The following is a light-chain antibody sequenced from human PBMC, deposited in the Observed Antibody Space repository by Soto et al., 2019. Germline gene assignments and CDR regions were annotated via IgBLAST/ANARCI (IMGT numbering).Light chain of an antibody. J-gene: IGLJ1*01. CDR1: SSNIGSNT. CDR3: AAWDDSLNGLV. CDR2: NNN. V-gene: IGLV1-44*01. Sequence: QSVLTQPPSASVTPGQRVTISCSGSSSNIGSNTVNWYQQLPGTAPKLLIYNNNQRPSGVPDRFSGSKSGTSASLAISGLQSEDEAEYYCAAWDDSLNGLVFGTGTKVTVL.